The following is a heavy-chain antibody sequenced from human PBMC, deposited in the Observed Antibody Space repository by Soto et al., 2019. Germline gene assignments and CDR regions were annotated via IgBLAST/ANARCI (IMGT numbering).Heavy chain of an antibody. CDR2: INAGNGNT. Sequence: QVQLVQSGAEVKKPGASVKVSCKASGYTFTSYAMHCVRQAPGQRLEWMGWINAGNGNTKYSQKFQGRVTITRDTSASTAYMELSSLRSEDTAVYYCARGPGGPDSPGDYWGQGTLVTVSS. CDR1: GYTFTSYA. CDR3: ARGPGGPDSPGDY. D-gene: IGHD2-15*01. V-gene: IGHV1-3*01. J-gene: IGHJ4*02.